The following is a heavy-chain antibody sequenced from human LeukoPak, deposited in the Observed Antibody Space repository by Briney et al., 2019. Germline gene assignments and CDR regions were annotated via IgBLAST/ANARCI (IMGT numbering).Heavy chain of an antibody. D-gene: IGHD2-15*01. V-gene: IGHV4-59*12. CDR3: ARDCSGGNCYSGVIDY. J-gene: IGHJ4*02. CDR2: IYYTGRT. Sequence: SETLSLTCIVSGGPISVDYWNWIRQAPGKGLEWIGYIYYTGRTKYNPSLASRLTISIDTSKSQFSLRLTSVTAADAAVYYCARDCSGGNCYSGVIDYWGQGTLVTVSS. CDR1: GGPISVDY.